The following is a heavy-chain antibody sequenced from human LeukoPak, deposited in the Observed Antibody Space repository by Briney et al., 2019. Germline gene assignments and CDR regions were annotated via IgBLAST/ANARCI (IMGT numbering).Heavy chain of an antibody. CDR3: AREHYAAFDY. J-gene: IGHJ4*02. CDR2: INPTSGGT. D-gene: IGHD4-17*01. CDR1: GYTFIDYY. V-gene: IGHV1-2*02. Sequence: ASVKVSCKASGYTFIDYYVHWVRQAPGQGLGWMGWINPTSGGTKYAQNFQGRVTMTRDTSISTAHMELSSLRSDDTAVYYCAREHYAAFDYWGQGALVTVSS.